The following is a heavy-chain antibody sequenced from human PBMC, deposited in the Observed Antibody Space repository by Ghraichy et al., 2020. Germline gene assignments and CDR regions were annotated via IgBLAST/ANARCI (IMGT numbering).Heavy chain of an antibody. V-gene: IGHV3-7*03. CDR3: ARARAMVD. Sequence: SCAASGFTFTGSWMTWVRQAPGKGLEWVANIKQDGCEKYYVDSVKGRFTISRDNAKNSVYLQMNSLRAEDTAMYYCARARAMVDWGQGTLVTVSS. CDR2: IKQDGCEK. D-gene: IGHD5-18*01. J-gene: IGHJ4*02. CDR1: GFTFTGSW.